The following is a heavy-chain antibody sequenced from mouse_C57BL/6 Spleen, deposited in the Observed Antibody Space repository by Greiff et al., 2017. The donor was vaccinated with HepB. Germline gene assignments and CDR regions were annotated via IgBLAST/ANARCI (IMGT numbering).Heavy chain of an antibody. Sequence: QVQLKESGAELVKPGASVKISCKASGYAFSSYWMNWVKQRPGKGLEWIGQIYPGDGDTNYNGKFKGKATLTADKSSSTAYMQLSSLTSEDSAVYFCARYGTTVVAPFDYWGQGTTLTVSS. V-gene: IGHV1-80*01. CDR2: IYPGDGDT. CDR1: GYAFSSYW. J-gene: IGHJ2*01. D-gene: IGHD1-1*01. CDR3: ARYGTTVVAPFDY.